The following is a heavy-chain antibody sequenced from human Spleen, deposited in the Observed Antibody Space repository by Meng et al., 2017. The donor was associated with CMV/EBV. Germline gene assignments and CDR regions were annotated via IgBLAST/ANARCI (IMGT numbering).Heavy chain of an antibody. CDR1: GFTFTIYT. CDR2: ITGSSTYI. Sequence: EGSLRLSCAASGFTFTIYTMNWVRQAPGKGLEWVSSITGSSTYIFYADSVMGRFTISRDNLKKSLYLEMNSLRAEDTAVYYCARGHTYYGGSSPLEYWGRGSLVTVSS. D-gene: IGHD2-15*01. V-gene: IGHV3-21*01. J-gene: IGHJ4*02. CDR3: ARGHTYYGGSSPLEY.